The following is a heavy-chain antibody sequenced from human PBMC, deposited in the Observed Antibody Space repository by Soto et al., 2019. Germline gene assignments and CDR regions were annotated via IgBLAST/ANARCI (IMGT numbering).Heavy chain of an antibody. J-gene: IGHJ6*02. CDR2: ISGSGGST. Sequence: EVQLLESGGGLVQPGGSLRLSCAASGFTFSSYAMSWVRQAPGKGLEWVSAISGSGGSTYYAASVKGRFTISRDNSKNTLYLQMNSLRAEDTAVYYCAKDGGSGWYSYYYYGMDVWGQGTTVTVSS. CDR1: GFTFSSYA. CDR3: AKDGGSGWYSYYYYGMDV. V-gene: IGHV3-23*01. D-gene: IGHD6-19*01.